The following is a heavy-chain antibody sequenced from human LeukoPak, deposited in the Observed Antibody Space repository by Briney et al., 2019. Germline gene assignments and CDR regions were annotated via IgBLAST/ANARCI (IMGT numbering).Heavy chain of an antibody. V-gene: IGHV4-59*01. CDR2: IYYSGST. CDR3: AGGACVVTCYLV. J-gene: IGHJ4*02. CDR1: GGSISRYY. D-gene: IGHD2-21*02. Sequence: SETLSLTCTVSGGSISRYYWSWIRQPPGKGLEWVGYIYYSGSTKYNSSLKSRVTISVDTSKNQLSLKLNSVTAEDTAVYCSAGGACVVTCYLVWGQGSLVTVSS.